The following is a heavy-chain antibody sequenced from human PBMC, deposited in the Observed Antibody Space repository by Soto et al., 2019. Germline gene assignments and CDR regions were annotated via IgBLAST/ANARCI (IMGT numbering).Heavy chain of an antibody. D-gene: IGHD6-19*01. CDR1: GFTFSSYG. Sequence: GGSLRLSCPASGFTFSSYGMHWVRQAPGKGLEWVAVISYDGSNKYYADSVKGRFTISRDNSKNTLYLQMNSLRAEDTAVYYCAKDRNLLAGTGAAFDYWGQGTLVTVSS. CDR2: ISYDGSNK. J-gene: IGHJ4*02. V-gene: IGHV3-30*18. CDR3: AKDRNLLAGTGAAFDY.